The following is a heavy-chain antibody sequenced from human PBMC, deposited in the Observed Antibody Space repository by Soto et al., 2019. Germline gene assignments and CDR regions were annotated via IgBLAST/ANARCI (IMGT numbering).Heavy chain of an antibody. V-gene: IGHV3-43*01. J-gene: IGHJ4*02. CDR3: ARDTYRGLDY. Sequence: GGSLRLSCAASGFTFDDYTMHWVRQAPGKGLEWVSLIFCVGSTTYHADSVKGRFTIFRDNAKNSLYLQMNSLRAEDTAVYYCARDTYRGLDYWGQGTLVTVSS. D-gene: IGHD1-26*01. CDR2: IFCVGSTT. CDR1: GFTFDDYT.